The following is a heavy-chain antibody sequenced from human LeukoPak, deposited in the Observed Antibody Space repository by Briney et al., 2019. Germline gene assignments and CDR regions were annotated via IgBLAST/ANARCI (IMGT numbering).Heavy chain of an antibody. J-gene: IGHJ4*02. D-gene: IGHD3-3*01. V-gene: IGHV1-46*01. CDR2: INPSGGST. Sequence: GASVKVSCKASGCTFTSYYMHWVRQAPGQGLEWMGIINPSGGSTSYAQKFQGRVTMTRDTSTSTVYMELSSLRSEDTAVYYCARAWGIFGVVIIGYFDYWGQGTLVTVSS. CDR3: ARAWGIFGVVIIGYFDY. CDR1: GCTFTSYY.